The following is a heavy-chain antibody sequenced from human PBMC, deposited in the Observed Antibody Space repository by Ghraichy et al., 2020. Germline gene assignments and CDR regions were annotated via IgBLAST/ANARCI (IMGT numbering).Heavy chain of an antibody. V-gene: IGHV4-39*01. CDR2: IYYSGST. CDR1: GGSISSSSYY. J-gene: IGHJ5*02. CDR3: VLVVAATLDP. D-gene: IGHD2-15*01. Sequence: SQTFSLTCTVSGGSISSSSYYWGWIRQPPGKGLEWIGSIYYSGSTYYNPSLKSRVTISVDTSKNQFSLKLSSVTAADTAVYYCVLVVAATLDPWGQGTLVTVSS.